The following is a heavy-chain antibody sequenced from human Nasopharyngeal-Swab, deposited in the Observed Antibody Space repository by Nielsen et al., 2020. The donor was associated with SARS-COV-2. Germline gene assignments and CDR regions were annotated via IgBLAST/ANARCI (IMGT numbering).Heavy chain of an antibody. D-gene: IGHD5-18*01. CDR1: GFTFSSYG. V-gene: IGHV3-33*01. J-gene: IGHJ4*02. CDR3: ARDAHSYGFDY. Sequence: GRSLRLSCAASGFTFSSYGMHWVRQAPGKGLEWVAVIWYDGSNKYYADSVKGRFTISRDNSKNTLYLQMNSLRAGDTAVYYCARDAHSYGFDYWGQGTLVTVSS. CDR2: IWYDGSNK.